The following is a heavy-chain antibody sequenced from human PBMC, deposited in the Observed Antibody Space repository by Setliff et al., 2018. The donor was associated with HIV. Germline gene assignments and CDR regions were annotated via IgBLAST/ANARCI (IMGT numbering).Heavy chain of an antibody. Sequence: SETLSLTCTVSGGSISSGSYYWSWVRQPPGKGLEWIGNVYYRGSTNYNPSLKSRVTISVDTSKNHFSLKLSSVTAADTAVYYCARVPAALERWFDPWGQGTLVTVSS. J-gene: IGHJ5*02. CDR2: VYYRGST. CDR1: GGSISSGSYY. D-gene: IGHD2-2*01. CDR3: ARVPAALERWFDP. V-gene: IGHV4-61*01.